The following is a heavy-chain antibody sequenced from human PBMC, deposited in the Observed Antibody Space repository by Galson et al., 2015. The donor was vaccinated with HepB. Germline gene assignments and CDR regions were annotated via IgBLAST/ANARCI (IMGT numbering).Heavy chain of an antibody. J-gene: IGHJ4*02. CDR3: ARSPVQLERRWYFDY. CDR2: ISSSSSYI. D-gene: IGHD1-1*01. CDR1: GFTFSSYS. V-gene: IGHV3-21*01. Sequence: SLRLSCAASGFTFSSYSMNWVRQAPGKGLEWVSSISSSSSYIYYADSVKGRFTISRDNAKNSLYLQMNSLRAEDTAVYYCARSPVQLERRWYFDYWGQGTLVTVSS.